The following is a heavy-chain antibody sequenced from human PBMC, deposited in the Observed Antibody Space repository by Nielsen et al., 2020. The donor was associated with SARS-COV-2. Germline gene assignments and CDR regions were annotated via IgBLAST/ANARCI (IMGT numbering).Heavy chain of an antibody. J-gene: IGHJ4*02. D-gene: IGHD3-22*01. CDR1: GFTFDDYA. CDR3: ARDAGYYYDSSGSYDY. Sequence: SLKISCAASGFTFDDYAMHWVRQAPGKGLEWVSGISWNSDNKGYADSVKGRFTISRDNAKNSLYLQMSGLRPEDTALYYCARDAGYYYDSSGSYDYWGQGTLVTVSS. V-gene: IGHV3-9*01. CDR2: ISWNSDNK.